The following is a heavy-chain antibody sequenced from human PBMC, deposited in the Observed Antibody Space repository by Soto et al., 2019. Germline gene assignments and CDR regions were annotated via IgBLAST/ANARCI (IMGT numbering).Heavy chain of an antibody. V-gene: IGHV2-5*02. CDR1: GFSLSTSGVG. CDR3: AHIYDSSGYSPY. D-gene: IGHD3-22*01. Sequence: QITLKESGPTLVKPTQTLTLTCTFSGFSLSTSGVGVGWIRQPPGKALAWLALIYWDDDKRYSPSLKSRLTLTKDTSNNQVVLTMTNMDPVDTATYYCAHIYDSSGYSPYWGQGTLVTVSS. CDR2: IYWDDDK. J-gene: IGHJ4*02.